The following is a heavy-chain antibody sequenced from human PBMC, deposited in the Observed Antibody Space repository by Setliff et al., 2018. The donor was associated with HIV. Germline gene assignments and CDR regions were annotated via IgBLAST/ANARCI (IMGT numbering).Heavy chain of an antibody. V-gene: IGHV3-30-3*01. Sequence: HPGGSLRLSCAASGFTFSSYAMHWVRQAPGKGLEWVAVISYDGSNKYYADSVKGRFTISRDNSKNTLYLQMNSLRAEDTAVYYCARPGIQASYYFDYWGQGTLVTVSS. CDR3: ARPGIQASYYFDY. CDR2: ISYDGSNK. D-gene: IGHD3-10*01. CDR1: GFTFSSYA. J-gene: IGHJ4*02.